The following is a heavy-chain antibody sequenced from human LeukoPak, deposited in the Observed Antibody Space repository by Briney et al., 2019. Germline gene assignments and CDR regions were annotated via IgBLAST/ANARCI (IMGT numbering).Heavy chain of an antibody. Sequence: GGSLRLSCAASGFTFSSVWMSWVRQAPGKGLEWVCRIKSRTDGETTDYAAPVKGRFSISRNDTETTQYLQMSRLKNEDTAVYFCTTVHGAGPVNFDYWGQGSLVTVSS. CDR3: TTVHGAGPVNFDY. CDR2: IKSRTDGETT. J-gene: IGHJ4*02. CDR1: GFTFSSVW. D-gene: IGHD3-16*01. V-gene: IGHV3-15*01.